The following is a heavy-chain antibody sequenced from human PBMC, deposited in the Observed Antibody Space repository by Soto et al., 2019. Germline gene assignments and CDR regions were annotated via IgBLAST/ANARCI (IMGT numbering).Heavy chain of an antibody. CDR2: IIPILGIA. CDR3: ARDLAHSSGWYYFGY. V-gene: IGHV1-69*04. D-gene: IGHD6-19*01. Sequence: GASVKVSCKASGGTFSSYTISWVRQAPGQGLEWMGRIIPILGIANYAQKFQGRVTITADKSTSTAYMELSSLRSEDTAVYYCARDLAHSSGWYYFGYWGQGTLVTVS. CDR1: GGTFSSYT. J-gene: IGHJ4*02.